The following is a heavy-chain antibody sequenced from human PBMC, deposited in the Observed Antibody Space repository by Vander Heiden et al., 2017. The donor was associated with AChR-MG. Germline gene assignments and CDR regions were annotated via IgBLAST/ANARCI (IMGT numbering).Heavy chain of an antibody. CDR3: ARTRFTSCRPRAGMDV. CDR1: GGSFSGYY. Sequence: QVQLQQWGAGLLKPSETLSLTCAVYGGSFSGYYWSWIRQPPGKGLEWIGEINHSGSTNYNPSLKSRVTISVDTSKNQFSLKRSSVTAAETAVYYCARTRFTSCRPRAGMDVWGQGTTVTVSS. J-gene: IGHJ6*02. CDR2: INHSGST. D-gene: IGHD3-3*01. V-gene: IGHV4-34*01.